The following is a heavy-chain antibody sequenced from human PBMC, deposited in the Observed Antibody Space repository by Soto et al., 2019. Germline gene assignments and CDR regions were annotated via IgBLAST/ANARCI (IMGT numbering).Heavy chain of an antibody. Sequence: SGPTLVNPTQTLTLTCTVSGFSLSGSGMRVTWIRQPPGKALEWLARIDWEDTKLYSTSLKTRLTISKDTSKNQVVLTMTNVDPADTGTYYCARAFYGMGVWGQGTTVTVSS. J-gene: IGHJ6*02. CDR2: IDWEDTK. V-gene: IGHV2-70*04. CDR1: GFSLSGSGMR. CDR3: ARAFYGMGV.